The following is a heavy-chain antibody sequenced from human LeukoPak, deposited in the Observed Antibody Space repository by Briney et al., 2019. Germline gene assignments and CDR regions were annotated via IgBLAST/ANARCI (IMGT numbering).Heavy chain of an antibody. Sequence: SGTLSLTCAVSGGSISSGGYPWSWIRQPPEKGLEWIGFISHSGSTFYNPSLKSRVTISIDRSKNQFSLNVNSVTAADTAVYYCARGGDGYNPFDFWGQGTLVTVSS. V-gene: IGHV4-30-2*01. CDR1: GGSISSGGYP. J-gene: IGHJ4*02. CDR3: ARGGDGYNPFDF. D-gene: IGHD5-24*01. CDR2: ISHSGST.